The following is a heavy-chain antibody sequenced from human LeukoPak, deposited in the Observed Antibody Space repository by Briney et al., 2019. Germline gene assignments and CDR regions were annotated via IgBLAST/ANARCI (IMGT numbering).Heavy chain of an antibody. V-gene: IGHV3-7*04. CDR2: IKPDGSEQ. J-gene: IGHJ4*02. CDR3: ARDYYASGSRDY. D-gene: IGHD3-10*01. Sequence: TGGSLRLSCAASSITFSRYWMTWVRQAPGKGLEWVGNIKPDGSEQYYGDSVKGRFTISRDNAKSSMHLQMNNVRADDTAVYYCARDYYASGSRDYWGQGTLVTVSS. CDR1: SITFSRYW.